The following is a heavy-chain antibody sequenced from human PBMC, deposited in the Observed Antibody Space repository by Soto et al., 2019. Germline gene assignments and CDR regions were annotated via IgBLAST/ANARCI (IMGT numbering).Heavy chain of an antibody. CDR3: AREIAAKANWFDP. Sequence: QVQLVQSGAEVKKPGSSVKVSCKASGGTFSSYAISWVRQATGQGLEWMGWMNPNSGNTGYAQKFQGRVTMTRNTSISTAYMELSSLRSEDTAVYYCAREIAAKANWFDPWGQGTLVTVSS. CDR2: MNPNSGNT. V-gene: IGHV1-8*02. J-gene: IGHJ5*02. D-gene: IGHD2-21*01. CDR1: GGTFSSYA.